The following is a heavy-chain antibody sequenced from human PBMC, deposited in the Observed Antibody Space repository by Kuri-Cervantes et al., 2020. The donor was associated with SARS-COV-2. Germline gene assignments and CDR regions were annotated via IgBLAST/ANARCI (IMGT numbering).Heavy chain of an antibody. CDR1: GYTFTSYA. CDR3: ARADSGLMNWFDP. V-gene: IGHV1-3*01. D-gene: IGHD6-19*01. Sequence: ASVKVSCKASGYTFTSYAIHWVRQAPGQRLEWMGWINAGNGNTRYSQKFQGKVTITRDTSESTAYMELSSPTSEDTAVYYCARADSGLMNWFDPWGQGTLVTVSS. J-gene: IGHJ5*02. CDR2: INAGNGNT.